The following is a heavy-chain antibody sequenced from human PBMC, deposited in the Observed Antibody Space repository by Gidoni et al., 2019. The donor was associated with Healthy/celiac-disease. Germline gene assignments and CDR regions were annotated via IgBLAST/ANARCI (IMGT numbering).Heavy chain of an antibody. Sequence: QVQLVASGGGVVQPGRSLRLSCVASGFTFSTFALHWVLQAPGKGLEWVALTSYDGSNKYYADSVKGRFTISRDNSKNTLYLQMNSLRAEDTAVYYCAREGRSGSYFDYWGQGTLVTVSS. CDR3: AREGRSGSYFDY. CDR2: TSYDGSNK. CDR1: GFTFSTFA. D-gene: IGHD1-26*01. J-gene: IGHJ4*02. V-gene: IGHV3-30-3*01.